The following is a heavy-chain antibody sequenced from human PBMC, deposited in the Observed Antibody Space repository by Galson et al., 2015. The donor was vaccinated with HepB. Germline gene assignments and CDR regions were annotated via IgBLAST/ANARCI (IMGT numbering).Heavy chain of an antibody. Sequence: SLRLSCAASGFTFSSYGMHWVRQAPGKGLEWVAVIWYDGSNKYYADSVKGRFTISRDNSKNTLYLQMNSLRAEDTAVYYCARDYVATRARYFDLWGRGTLVTVSS. CDR3: ARDYVATRARYFDL. V-gene: IGHV3-33*01. D-gene: IGHD5-12*01. J-gene: IGHJ2*01. CDR2: IWYDGSNK. CDR1: GFTFSSYG.